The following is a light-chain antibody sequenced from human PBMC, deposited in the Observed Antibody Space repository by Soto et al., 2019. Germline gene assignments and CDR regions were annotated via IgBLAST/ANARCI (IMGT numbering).Light chain of an antibody. V-gene: IGLV2-14*01. J-gene: IGLJ2*01. CDR2: EVS. CDR1: SSDVGGYSY. Sequence: QSALTQPPSGSGSPGQSITISCTGTSSDVGGYSYVSWYQQHAGKTPKLMIYEVSKRPSGVSHRFSGSKSGNTASLTISGHQAEDEDDYCCSSFWTSTREVFGGGTKLTVL. CDR3: SSFWTSTREV.